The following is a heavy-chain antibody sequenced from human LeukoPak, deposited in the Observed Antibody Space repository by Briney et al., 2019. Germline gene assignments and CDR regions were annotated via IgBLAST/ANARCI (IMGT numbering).Heavy chain of an antibody. CDR2: IKQDGSEE. V-gene: IGHV3-7*01. CDR1: GFTFSSYW. D-gene: IGHD2/OR15-2a*01. J-gene: IGHJ6*03. Sequence: GGSLRLSCAASGFTFSSYWMSWVRQAPGKGLEWVANIKQDGSEEYYVDSVKGRFTISRDNAKNSLYLQMNSLTAEDTAVYYCASLLSNYYYYYMDVWGKGTTVTVSS. CDR3: ASLLSNYYYYYMDV.